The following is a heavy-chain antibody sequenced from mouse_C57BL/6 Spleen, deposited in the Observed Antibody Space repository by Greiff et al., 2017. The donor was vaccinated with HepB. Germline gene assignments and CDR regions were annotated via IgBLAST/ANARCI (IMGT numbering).Heavy chain of an antibody. V-gene: IGHV2-2*01. Sequence: VQGVESGPGLVQPSQSLSITCTVSGFSLTSYGVHWVRQSPGKGLEWLGVIWSGGSTDYNAAFISRLSISKDNSKSQVFFKMNSLQADDTAIYYCARTDYSNPYYAMDYWGQGTSVTVSS. D-gene: IGHD2-5*01. CDR3: ARTDYSNPYYAMDY. J-gene: IGHJ4*01. CDR2: IWSGGST. CDR1: GFSLTSYG.